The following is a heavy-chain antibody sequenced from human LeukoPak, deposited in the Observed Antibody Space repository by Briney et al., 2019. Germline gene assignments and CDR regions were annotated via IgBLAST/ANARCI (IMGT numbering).Heavy chain of an antibody. CDR3: ARDIAARNRFSDAFDI. Sequence: ASVKVSCKASGYTFNNYGVSWVRQAPGQGLEWMGWISAYNNNTNYAQKYQARFTMTTDTSTSTAYMELRSLTSDDTAVYYCARDIAARNRFSDAFDIWGQGTLVTVSS. V-gene: IGHV1-18*01. J-gene: IGHJ3*02. CDR1: GYTFNNYG. D-gene: IGHD6-6*01. CDR2: ISAYNNNT.